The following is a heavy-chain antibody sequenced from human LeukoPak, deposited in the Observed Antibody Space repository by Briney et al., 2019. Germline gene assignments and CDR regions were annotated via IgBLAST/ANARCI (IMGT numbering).Heavy chain of an antibody. D-gene: IGHD4-23*01. Sequence: PRGSLRLSCAASGFTFCSYAMHWVRQAPGKGLEWVAVISYDGSNKYYADSVKGRFTISRDNSKNTLYLQMNSLRAEDTAVYYCARFTNSRSVDYWGQGTLVTVSS. CDR2: ISYDGSNK. J-gene: IGHJ4*02. V-gene: IGHV3-30*01. CDR1: GFTFCSYA. CDR3: ARFTNSRSVDY.